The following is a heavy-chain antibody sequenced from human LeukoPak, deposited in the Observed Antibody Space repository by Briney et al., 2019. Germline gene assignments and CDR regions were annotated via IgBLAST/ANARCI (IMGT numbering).Heavy chain of an antibody. CDR3: ARDVDTAMVKAVRYFDY. Sequence: SETLSLTCTVSGGSISSSSYYWGWIRQPPGKGLEWIGSIYYSGSTYYNPSLKSRVTISVDTSKNQFSLKLSSVTAADTAVYYCARDVDTAMVKAVRYFDYWGQGTLVTVSS. V-gene: IGHV4-39*07. J-gene: IGHJ4*02. CDR2: IYYSGST. D-gene: IGHD5-18*01. CDR1: GGSISSSSYY.